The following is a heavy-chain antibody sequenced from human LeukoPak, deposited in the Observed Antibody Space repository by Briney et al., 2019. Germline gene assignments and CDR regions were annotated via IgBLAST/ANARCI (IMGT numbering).Heavy chain of an antibody. CDR1: GYRFTSYW. CDR3: ARNPYSSGWHFDY. CDR2: IYPGDSDT. J-gene: IGHJ4*02. Sequence: GESLKISCKGSGYRFTSYWIGWVRQMPGKGLEWMGIIYPGDSDTRYSPSFQGQVTISADKSISTAYLQWSSLKASDTAMYYCARNPYSSGWHFDYWGQGTLVTVSS. D-gene: IGHD6-19*01. V-gene: IGHV5-51*01.